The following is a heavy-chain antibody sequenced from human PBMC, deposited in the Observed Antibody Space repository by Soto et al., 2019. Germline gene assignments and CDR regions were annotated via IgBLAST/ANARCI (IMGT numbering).Heavy chain of an antibody. CDR2: IWYDGSNK. Sequence: QVQLVESGGGVVQPGRSLRLSCAASGFTFSSYGMHWVRQAPGKGLEGVAVIWYDGSNKYYADSVKGRFTISRDNSKNTLYLQMNSMRAEDTAVYYCARALLRFAYWGQGTLVTVSS. J-gene: IGHJ4*02. CDR3: ARALLRFAY. V-gene: IGHV3-33*01. CDR1: GFTFSSYG.